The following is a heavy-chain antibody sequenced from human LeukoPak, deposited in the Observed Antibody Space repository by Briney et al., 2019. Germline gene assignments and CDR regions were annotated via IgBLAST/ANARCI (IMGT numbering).Heavy chain of an antibody. CDR3: TSSGSYSFGDY. D-gene: IGHD1-26*01. CDR2: IRSKAYGGTT. V-gene: IGHV3-49*04. CDR1: GFTFGDYA. Sequence: GGSLRLSCTASGFTFGDYAMSWVRQAPGKGLEWVGFIRSKAYGGTTEYAASVKGRFTISRDDSKSIAYLQMNSLKTEDTAVYYCTSSGSYSFGDYWGQGTLVTVSS. J-gene: IGHJ4*02.